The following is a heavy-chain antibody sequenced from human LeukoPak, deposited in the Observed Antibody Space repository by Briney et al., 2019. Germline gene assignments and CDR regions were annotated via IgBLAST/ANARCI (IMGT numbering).Heavy chain of an antibody. J-gene: IGHJ4*02. V-gene: IGHV1-2*02. CDR3: ARAQLLTAPAGTFADN. CDR2: FNPKSGDK. D-gene: IGHD6-13*01. CDR1: GYMFTDYF. Sequence: GASVKVSCKASGYMFTDYFMHWVRQAPGQGPEWMGWFNPKSGDKKYAQQFQGRVTMTRDTSINTAYMEMSGLTFDDTAVYYCARAQLLTAPAGTFADNWGQGTLVTVSS.